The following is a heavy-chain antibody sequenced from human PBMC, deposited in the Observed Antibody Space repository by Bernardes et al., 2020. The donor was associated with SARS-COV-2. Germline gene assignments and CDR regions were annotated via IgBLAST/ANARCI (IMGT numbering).Heavy chain of an antibody. V-gene: IGHV3-21*01. CDR2: ISSSSSYI. CDR3: AGSGVVAATQDYGMDV. D-gene: IGHD2-15*01. J-gene: IGHJ6*02. CDR1: GFTFSSYS. Sequence: GGSLRLSCAASGFTFSSYSMNWVRQAPGKGLEWVSSISSSSSYIYYADSVKGRFTISRDNAKNSLYLQMNSLRAEDTAVYYCAGSGVVAATQDYGMDVWGQGTTVTVSS.